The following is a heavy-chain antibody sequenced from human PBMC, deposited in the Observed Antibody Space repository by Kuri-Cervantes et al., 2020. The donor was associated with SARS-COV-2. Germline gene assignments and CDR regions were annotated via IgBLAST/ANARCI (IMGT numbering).Heavy chain of an antibody. CDR2: INPNSGGT. CDR1: GYTFTGYY. V-gene: IGHV1-2*02. J-gene: IGHJ4*02. D-gene: IGHD6-6*01. CDR3: ASAVGRGWEQLVRSLNYFDY. Sequence: ASVNVSCKASGYTFTGYYMHWVRQAPGQGLEWMGWINPNSGGTNYAQKFQGRVTMTRDTSISTAYMELSRLRSDDTAVYYCASAVGRGWEQLVRSLNYFDYWGQGTLVTVSS.